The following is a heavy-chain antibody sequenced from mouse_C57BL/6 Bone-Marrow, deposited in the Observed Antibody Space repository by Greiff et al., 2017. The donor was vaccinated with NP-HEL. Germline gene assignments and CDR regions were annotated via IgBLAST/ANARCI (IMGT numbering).Heavy chain of an antibody. CDR2: IYPGGGYT. CDR1: GYTFTNYW. D-gene: IGHD1-1*01. J-gene: IGHJ4*01. CDR3: ARSYRSSSYYAMDY. V-gene: IGHV1-63*01. Sequence: QVQLQQSGAELVRPGTSVKMSCKASGYTFTNYWIGWAKQRPGHGLEWIGDIYPGGGYTNYNEKFKGKATLTADKYSSTTYIQFSSLTSEDSAIYYCARSYRSSSYYAMDYWGQGTSVTVSS.